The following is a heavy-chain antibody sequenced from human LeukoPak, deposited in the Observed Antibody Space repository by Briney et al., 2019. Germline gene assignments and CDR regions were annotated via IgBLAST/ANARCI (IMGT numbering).Heavy chain of an antibody. Sequence: SVKVSCKSSGGTFSSYTITWVRQAPGQGLECMGRIIPIFGTANYAQKFQGRVTITTDESTSTAYMELSSLRSEDTAVYYCARDSYDILTGYFGPHFFDYWGQGTLVTVSS. CDR2: IIPIFGTA. CDR1: GGTFSSYT. V-gene: IGHV1-69*05. J-gene: IGHJ4*02. D-gene: IGHD3-9*01. CDR3: ARDSYDILTGYFGPHFFDY.